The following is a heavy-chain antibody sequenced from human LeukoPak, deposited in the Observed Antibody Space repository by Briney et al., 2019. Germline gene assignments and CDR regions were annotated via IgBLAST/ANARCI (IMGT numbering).Heavy chain of an antibody. CDR3: ARAGYYGSGSYP. V-gene: IGHV4-59*01. CDR1: GGSISSYY. Sequence: SETLSLTCTVSGGSISSYYWSWIRQPPGKGLEWIGYIYYSGSTNYNPSLKSRVTISVDTSTSQFSLKLSSVTAADTAVYYCARAGYYGSGSYPWGQGTLVTVSS. D-gene: IGHD3-10*01. J-gene: IGHJ5*02. CDR2: IYYSGST.